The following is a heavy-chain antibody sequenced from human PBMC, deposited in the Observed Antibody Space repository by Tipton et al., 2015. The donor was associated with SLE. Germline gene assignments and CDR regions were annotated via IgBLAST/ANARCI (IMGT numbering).Heavy chain of an antibody. V-gene: IGHV4-59*01. CDR3: AREYSSGWPHYFDY. CDR1: GGSISSYY. J-gene: IGHJ4*02. D-gene: IGHD6-25*01. CDR2: ASYSGRP. Sequence: TLSLTCTVSGGSISSYYWSWIRQPPGKGLEWIGDASYSGRPNFNPSLKSRVTVSVDTSKNQFSLRLSSVTAADSAVYYCAREYSSGWPHYFDYWGQGTLVTVSS.